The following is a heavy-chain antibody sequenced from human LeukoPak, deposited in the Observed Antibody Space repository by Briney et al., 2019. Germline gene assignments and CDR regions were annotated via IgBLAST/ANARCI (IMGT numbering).Heavy chain of an antibody. CDR3: ARTGGICSSTSCYKVY. D-gene: IGHD2-2*02. J-gene: IGHJ4*02. CDR1: GFTFSSYG. CDR2: IWYDGSNK. V-gene: IGHV3-33*01. Sequence: GGSLRLSCAASGFTFSSYGMHWVRQAPGKGLEWVAVIWYDGSNKYYADSVKGRFTISRDNSKNTLYLQMNSLRAEDTAVYYCARTGGICSSTSCYKVYWGQGTLVTVS.